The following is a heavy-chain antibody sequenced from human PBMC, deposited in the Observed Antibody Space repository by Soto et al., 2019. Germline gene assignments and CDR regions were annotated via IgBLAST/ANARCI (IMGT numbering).Heavy chain of an antibody. CDR2: IGADGDT. V-gene: IGHV3-13*01. CDR3: AKARLYYCCGMDV. CDR1: GFSFSSYD. Sequence: EVQLVESGGGLVQPGGSLRLSCEGSGFSFSSYDMHWVRQVAGKRLEWVAAIGADGDTYYSDSVKGRLTISRENTKNSLYLQMNSLRTGDTGVYHCAKARLYYCCGMDVWGQGTMVTVSS. J-gene: IGHJ6*02.